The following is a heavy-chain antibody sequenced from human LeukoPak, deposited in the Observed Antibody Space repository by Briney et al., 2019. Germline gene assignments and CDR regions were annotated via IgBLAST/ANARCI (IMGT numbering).Heavy chain of an antibody. CDR1: GGSFSGYY. J-gene: IGHJ4*02. CDR2: INHSGST. CDR3: ARHSGSRLYYFDY. Sequence: SETLSLTCAVYGGSFSGYYWGWIRQPPGKGLEWIGEINHSGSTNYNPSLKSRVTISVDTSKNQFSLKLSSVTAADTAVYYCARHSGSRLYYFDYWGQGTLVTVSS. V-gene: IGHV4-34*01. D-gene: IGHD3-10*01.